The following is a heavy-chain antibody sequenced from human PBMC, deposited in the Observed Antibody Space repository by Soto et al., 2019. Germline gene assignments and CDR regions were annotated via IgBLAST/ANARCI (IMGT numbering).Heavy chain of an antibody. CDR3: ATDDSHSYYTFDY. CDR2: FDPEDGEA. CDR1: GYTLTEFS. Sequence: QVHLVQSGAEVKKPGASMKVSCEVSGYTLTEFSMHWVRQSPGKGLEWMGVFDPEDGEAIYAPKFQGRVTLTEDTSTDTAYLELSSLTSEDTAIYYCATDDSHSYYTFDYWGQGSLVTVSS. V-gene: IGHV1-24*01. D-gene: IGHD3-10*01. J-gene: IGHJ4*02.